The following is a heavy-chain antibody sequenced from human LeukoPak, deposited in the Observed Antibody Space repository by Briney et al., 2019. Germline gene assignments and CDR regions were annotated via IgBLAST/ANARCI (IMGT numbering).Heavy chain of an antibody. V-gene: IGHV3-9*01. CDR3: AKRSRYSYGFE. Sequence: GRSLRLSRAASGFTFDDYAMHWVRQAPGKGLEWVSGISWNSGSIGCADSVKGRFTISRDNAKNSLYLQMNSLRAEDTALYYCAKRSRYSYGFEWGQGTLVTVSS. CDR1: GFTFDDYA. CDR2: ISWNSGSI. D-gene: IGHD5-18*01. J-gene: IGHJ4*02.